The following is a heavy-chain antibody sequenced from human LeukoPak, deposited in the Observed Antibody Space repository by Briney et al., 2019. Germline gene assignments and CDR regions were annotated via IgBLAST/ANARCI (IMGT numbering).Heavy chain of an antibody. J-gene: IGHJ6*03. V-gene: IGHV4-34*01. CDR2: INHSGST. CDR1: GGSFSAYY. CDR3: ARTGPRVATRPRYYYYYMDV. D-gene: IGHD6-6*01. Sequence: SETLSLTCAVYGGSFSAYYWTWIRQPPGKGLEWIGEINHSGSTNYNPSLKSRVTISVDTSKNQFSLELSSVTAADTAVYCCARTGPRVATRPRYYYYYMDVWGKGTPVTVSS.